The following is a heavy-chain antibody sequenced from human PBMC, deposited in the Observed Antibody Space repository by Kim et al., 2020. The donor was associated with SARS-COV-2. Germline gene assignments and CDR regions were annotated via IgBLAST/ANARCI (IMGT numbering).Heavy chain of an antibody. D-gene: IGHD3-22*01. Sequence: GGSLRLSCAASGFTFSSYSMNWVRQAPGKGLEWVSSISSSSSYIYYADSVKGRFTISRDNAKNSLYLQMNSLRAEDTAVYYCAREEWLLQGFDYWGQGTLVTVSS. CDR2: ISSSSSYI. CDR1: GFTFSSYS. CDR3: AREEWLLQGFDY. V-gene: IGHV3-21*01. J-gene: IGHJ4*02.